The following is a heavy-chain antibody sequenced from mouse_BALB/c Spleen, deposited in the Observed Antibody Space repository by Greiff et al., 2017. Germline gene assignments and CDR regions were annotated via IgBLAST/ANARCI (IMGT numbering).Heavy chain of an antibody. Sequence: VQLQQSGPSLVKPSQSLSLTCSVTGYSITSVYWNWIRKFPGNKLESMGYISYSGSTYYNPSLKSRISITRDTSKNQYYLQLNSVTTEDTATYYCAGITTDYAMDYWGQGTSVTVTS. CDR1: GYSITSVY. CDR2: ISYSGST. D-gene: IGHD2-4*01. CDR3: AGITTDYAMDY. V-gene: IGHV3-8*02. J-gene: IGHJ4*01.